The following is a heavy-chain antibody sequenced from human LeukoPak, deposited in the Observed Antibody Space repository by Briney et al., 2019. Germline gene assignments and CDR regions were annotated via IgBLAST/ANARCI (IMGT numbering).Heavy chain of an antibody. D-gene: IGHD3-10*01. CDR3: ATFYYYGSGSYYNGGFDY. V-gene: IGHV3-23*01. CDR2: ISGSGGST. CDR1: GFTFSSYA. Sequence: GGSLRLSCAASGFTFSSYAMSWVRQAPGKGLEWVSAISGSGGSTYYADSVKGRFTISRDNSKNTLYLQMNSLRAEDTAVYYCATFYYYGSGSYYNGGFDYLGQGTLVTVSS. J-gene: IGHJ4*02.